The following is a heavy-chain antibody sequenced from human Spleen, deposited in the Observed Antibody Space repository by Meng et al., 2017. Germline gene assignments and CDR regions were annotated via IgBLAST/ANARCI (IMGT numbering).Heavy chain of an antibody. CDR1: GFAFSNYW. Sequence: EVQVVESGGGLVQPGGSLRLSCAASGFAFSNYWMHWVRQDPGKGLVWVSHISTDGTKTSYADSVKGRFTISRDNVKNTLYLQMNGLRVEDTSLYYCVKTKDYYTDYWGQGTLVTVSS. V-gene: IGHV3-74*02. CDR2: ISTDGTKT. CDR3: VKTKDYYTDY. D-gene: IGHD1-7*01. J-gene: IGHJ4*02.